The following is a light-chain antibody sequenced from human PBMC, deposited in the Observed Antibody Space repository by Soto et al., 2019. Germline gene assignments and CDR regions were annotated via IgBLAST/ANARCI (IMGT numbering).Light chain of an antibody. CDR2: WAS. CDR3: QQYYSTPWT. J-gene: IGKJ1*01. CDR1: QSVLYSSNSKNY. V-gene: IGKV4-1*01. Sequence: DIVMTQSPDSLAVSLGERATINCKSSQSVLYSSNSKNYLAWYQQKPGQPPELLIYWASTRESGVPDRFSGSGSGKDFTLTISSLQAEDVAVYYCQQYYSTPWTFGQGTKVEIK.